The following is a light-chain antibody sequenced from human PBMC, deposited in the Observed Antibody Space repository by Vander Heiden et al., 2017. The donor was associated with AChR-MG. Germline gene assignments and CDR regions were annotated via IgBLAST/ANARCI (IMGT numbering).Light chain of an antibody. CDR1: QDVTNY. V-gene: IGKV1-33*01. J-gene: IGKJ5*01. CDR3: QRYEKLPPIT. Sequence: DIPMTQSPSRLSASVRDGVPITCLASQDVTNYFNWYQQKPGEAPKLMISDAPNLETGVPSRFTGAGYRTDFTLTISSRQTEEIAPHYCQRYEKLPPITFGRGTRLEIK. CDR2: DAP.